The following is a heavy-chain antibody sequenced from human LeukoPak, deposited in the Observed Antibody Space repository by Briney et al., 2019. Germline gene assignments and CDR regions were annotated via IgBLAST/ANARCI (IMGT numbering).Heavy chain of an antibody. CDR1: GYTFTSYG. CDR3: ARGGAYGSGSYFDY. V-gene: IGHV1-18*01. CDR2: ISAYNGNT. J-gene: IGHJ4*02. Sequence: ASVKVSCKASGYTFTSYGISWVRQAPGQGLEWMGWISAYNGNTNSAQKLQDRVTMTTDTSTSTAFLELRSLRSDDTAVYYCARGGAYGSGSYFDYWGQGTLVTVSS. D-gene: IGHD3-10*01.